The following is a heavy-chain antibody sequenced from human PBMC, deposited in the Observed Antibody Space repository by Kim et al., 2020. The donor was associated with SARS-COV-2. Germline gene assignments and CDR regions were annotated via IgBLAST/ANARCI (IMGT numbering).Heavy chain of an antibody. V-gene: IGHV4-34*01. CDR2: INHSGST. CDR3: ARGRWVTMVRGGMDV. Sequence: SETLSLTCAVYGGSFSGYYWSWIRQPPGKGLEWIGEINHSGSTNYNPSLKSRVTISVDTSKNQFSLKLSSVTAADTAVYYCARGRWVTMVRGGMDVWGQGTTVTVSS. D-gene: IGHD3-10*01. J-gene: IGHJ6*02. CDR1: GGSFSGYY.